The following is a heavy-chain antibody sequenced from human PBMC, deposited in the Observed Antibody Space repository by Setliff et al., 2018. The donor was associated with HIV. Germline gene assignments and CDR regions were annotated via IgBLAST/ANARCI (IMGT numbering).Heavy chain of an antibody. CDR3: ARCYYDSSGPTDAFDI. CDR2: INPSGGTI. Sequence: ASVKVSCKASGYWFTSYYIHWARQAPGQGLEWMGIINPSGGTINYSQKFQGRVTRTRDTSTRTVHMELSSLRSEDTAVYYCARCYYDSSGPTDAFDIWGQGTVVTVSS. CDR1: GYWFTSYY. D-gene: IGHD3-22*01. V-gene: IGHV1-46*01. J-gene: IGHJ3*02.